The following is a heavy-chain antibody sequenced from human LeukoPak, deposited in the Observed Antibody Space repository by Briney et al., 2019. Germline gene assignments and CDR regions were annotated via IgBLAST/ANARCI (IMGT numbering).Heavy chain of an antibody. J-gene: IGHJ2*01. CDR3: AREGYYDRVYFDL. Sequence: GRSLRLSCAASGFTFSSYSMNWVRQAPGKGLEWVSSISSSSSYIYYADSVKGRFTISRDNAKNSLYLQMNSLRAEDTAVYYCAREGYYDRVYFDLWGRGTLVTVSS. CDR1: GFTFSSYS. D-gene: IGHD3-22*01. V-gene: IGHV3-21*01. CDR2: ISSSSSYI.